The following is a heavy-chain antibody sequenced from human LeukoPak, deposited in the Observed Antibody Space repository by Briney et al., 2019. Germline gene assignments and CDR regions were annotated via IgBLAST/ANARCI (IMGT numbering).Heavy chain of an antibody. Sequence: GGSLRLSCAASGFTFRSYGMHWVRQAPGKGLEWVSAISGSGGSTYYADSVKGRFTISRDNSKNTLYLQMNSLRAEDTAVYYCAKDQEAGATSNDFDYWGQGTLVTVSS. CDR3: AKDQEAGATSNDFDY. CDR1: GFTFRSYG. CDR2: ISGSGGST. V-gene: IGHV3-23*01. D-gene: IGHD1-26*01. J-gene: IGHJ4*02.